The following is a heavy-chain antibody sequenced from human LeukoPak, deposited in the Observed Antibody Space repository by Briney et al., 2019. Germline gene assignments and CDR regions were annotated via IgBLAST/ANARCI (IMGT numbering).Heavy chain of an antibody. CDR1: GFTFSSYG. CDR3: GRPYSGSWGVGAFNI. D-gene: IGHD6-13*01. Sequence: SGGSLRLSWAASGFTFSSYGMHWVRQAPGKGLEWVAFIRYDGSNKYYADSVKGRFAISRDNPKNTLYLQMNSLRAEDTAVYYCGRPYSGSWGVGAFNIWGQGTTVTVSS. J-gene: IGHJ3*02. CDR2: IRYDGSNK. V-gene: IGHV3-30*02.